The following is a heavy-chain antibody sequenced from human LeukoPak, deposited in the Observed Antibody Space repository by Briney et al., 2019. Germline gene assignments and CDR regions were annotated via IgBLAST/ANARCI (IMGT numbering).Heavy chain of an antibody. V-gene: IGHV4-61*09. CDR2: LHTSGTT. CDR3: AKVRCGGSCYFYYYYYGMDV. D-gene: IGHD2-15*01. CDR1: GDSISSGHYC. Sequence: SETLSLTCTVSGDSISSGHYCWDWIRQPAGKGLEWIGHLHTSGTTNHNPSLNSRVTISVDTSKNQFSLKLSSVTAADTAVYYCAKVRCGGSCYFYYYYYGMDVWGQGTTVTVSS. J-gene: IGHJ6*02.